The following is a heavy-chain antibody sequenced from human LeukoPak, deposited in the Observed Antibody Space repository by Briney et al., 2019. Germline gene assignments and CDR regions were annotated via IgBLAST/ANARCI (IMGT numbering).Heavy chain of an antibody. CDR3: ATPGVIARIRFDP. V-gene: IGHV1-3*01. D-gene: IGHD3-16*02. CDR2: INAGNGNT. J-gene: IGHJ5*02. Sequence: ASVKVSCKASGYTFTSYAMHWVRQAPGQRLEWMGWINAGNGNTKYSQKFQGRVTITRDTSASTAYMELSRLRSEDTAVYYCATPGVIARIRFDPWGQGTLVTVSS. CDR1: GYTFTSYA.